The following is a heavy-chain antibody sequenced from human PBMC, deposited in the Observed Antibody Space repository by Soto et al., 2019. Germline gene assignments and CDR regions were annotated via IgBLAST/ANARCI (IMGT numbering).Heavy chain of an antibody. V-gene: IGHV4-34*11. CDR3: AREQYNWKI. CDR1: GGSFSGYY. CDR2: VFHTGNT. D-gene: IGHD1-20*01. J-gene: IGHJ4*02. Sequence: LSLTCAVYGGSFSGYYCTWIRQPPGKGLQWIGYVFHTGNTNYNPSLKSRVTISEDASKNQVSLRLTSVTAADTAVYFCAREQYNWKIWGQGTQVTV.